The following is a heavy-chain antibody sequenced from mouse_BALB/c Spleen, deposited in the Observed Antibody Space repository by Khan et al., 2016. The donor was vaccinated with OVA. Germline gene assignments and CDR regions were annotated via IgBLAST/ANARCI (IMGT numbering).Heavy chain of an antibody. CDR2: ICYSGVT. CDR1: GYSITSGYA. D-gene: IGHD1-1*01. Sequence: EVQLQESGPGLVKPSQSLSLTCTVTGYSITSGYAWNWIRQFPGNNQEWMGYICYSGVTRYTSSLKSRISITRDTSKNQFFLQLNTGTTEDTATYYCARGNYYGYYFDYWGQGTTLTCPS. V-gene: IGHV3-2*02. J-gene: IGHJ2*01. CDR3: ARGNYYGYYFDY.